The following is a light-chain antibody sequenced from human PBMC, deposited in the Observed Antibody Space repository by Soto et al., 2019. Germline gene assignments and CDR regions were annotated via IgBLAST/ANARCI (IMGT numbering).Light chain of an antibody. CDR1: QSVSSSY. CDR2: VAS. J-gene: IGKJ1*01. V-gene: IGKV3-20*01. CDR3: QQYGSSRT. Sequence: EIVLTQSPGTLSLSPGERATLSCRASQSVSSSYLAWYQQKPGQAPRLLIYVASSRATGIPDRFSGSGSGTDFTLTSSRLEPEAFAVYYCQQYGSSRTFGQGTKVEIK.